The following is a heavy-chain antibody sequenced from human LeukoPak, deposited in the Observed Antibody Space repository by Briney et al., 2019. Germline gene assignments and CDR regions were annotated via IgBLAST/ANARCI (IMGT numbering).Heavy chain of an antibody. CDR3: ARQNAGWFDP. V-gene: IGHV4-39*01. CDR2: IYYSGST. J-gene: IGHJ5*02. Sequence: PSETLSLTCAVSGGSISSSSYYWGWIRQPPGKGLEWIGSIYYSGSTYYNPSLKSRVTISVDTSKNQFSLKLSSVTAADTAVYYCARQNAGWFDPWGQGTLVTVSS. CDR1: GGSISSSSYY.